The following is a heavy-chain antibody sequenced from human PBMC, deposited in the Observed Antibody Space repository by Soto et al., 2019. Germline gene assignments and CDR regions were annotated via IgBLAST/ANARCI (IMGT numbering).Heavy chain of an antibody. CDR3: ARQPDTPAPQIPRIAAAGTSGANYYYGMDV. Sequence: GASVKVSCKASGGTFSSYAISWVRQAPGQGLEWMGGIIPIFGTANYAQKFQGRVTITADESTSTAYMELSSLRSEDTAVYYCARQPDTPAPQIPRIAAAGTSGANYYYGMDVWGQGTTVTVSS. CDR2: IIPIFGTA. D-gene: IGHD6-13*01. CDR1: GGTFSSYA. V-gene: IGHV1-69*13. J-gene: IGHJ6*02.